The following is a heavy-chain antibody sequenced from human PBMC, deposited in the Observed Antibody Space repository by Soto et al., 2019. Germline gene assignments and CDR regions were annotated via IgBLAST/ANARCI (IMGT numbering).Heavy chain of an antibody. Sequence: ASVEVSCKASGYTSTGYNVHWVRQAPGQGLEWMGWIDPNTGGENYAQQFRGRVTLTRDPSITTAYMDLSRLRSDDTAVYYCARDPYSAAGMDVGRQGTTVTVSS. J-gene: IGHJ6*02. CDR3: ARDPYSAAGMDV. D-gene: IGHD6-13*01. V-gene: IGHV1-2*02. CDR2: IDPNTGGE. CDR1: GYTSTGYN.